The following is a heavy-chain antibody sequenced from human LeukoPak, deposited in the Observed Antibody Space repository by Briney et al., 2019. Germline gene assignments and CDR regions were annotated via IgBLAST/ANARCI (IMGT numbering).Heavy chain of an antibody. CDR2: IYTSGTT. CDR3: ARDRSYYDSSGHYYGGWFDP. D-gene: IGHD3-22*01. Sequence: SDTLSLTCTVSGGSISSGSDYWSWIRQPAEKGLECIGRIYTSGTTNYNPSLKSRVTILVDTSKNQFSLRLSSVTAADTAVYYCARDRSYYDSSGHYYGGWFDPWGQGTLVTVSS. J-gene: IGHJ5*02. V-gene: IGHV4-61*02. CDR1: GGSISSGSDY.